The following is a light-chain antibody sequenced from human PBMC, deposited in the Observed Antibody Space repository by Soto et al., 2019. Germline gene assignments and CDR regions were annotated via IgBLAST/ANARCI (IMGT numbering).Light chain of an antibody. CDR1: QSVSSN. CDR2: DAS. J-gene: IGKJ5*01. CDR3: QQYNNWPIT. Sequence: EILMTQSPVPLSVSPGEIATPFCRASQSVSSNLAWHQQKPGKAPRLLMYDASTWDSGISARFSGSGSGTEFTLTISSLQSEDFAVYYCQQYNNWPITFGQGTRLEI. V-gene: IGKV3-15*01.